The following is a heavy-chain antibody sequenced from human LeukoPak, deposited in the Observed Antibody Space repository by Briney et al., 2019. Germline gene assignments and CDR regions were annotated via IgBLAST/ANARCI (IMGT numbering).Heavy chain of an antibody. V-gene: IGHV3-30*02. D-gene: IGHD6-19*01. CDR3: ARDYQWAVDV. CDR1: GFTFKKNN. J-gene: IGHJ3*01. Sequence: GGSLRLSCAASGFTFKKNNIHWVRQGPGKGLEWVAFIEDNGHKDNYADSVRGRFTISRDNSKNTVYLLMNSLTVEDTAVYYCARDYQWAVDVWGRGTMVTVPS. CDR2: IEDNGHKD.